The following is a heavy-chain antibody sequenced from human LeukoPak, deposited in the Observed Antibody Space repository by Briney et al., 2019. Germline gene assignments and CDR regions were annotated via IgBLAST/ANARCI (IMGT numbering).Heavy chain of an antibody. CDR1: GYTFTDYY. Sequence: ASVKVSCKASGYTFTDYYMHWVRQAPGQGFEWMGWINPNDGDTSYAQKFQGRVTMTRDTSISTAHMEVSRLRSDDTAVYYCARVNFLYCSSTTCLFDYWGQGTLVTVSS. V-gene: IGHV1-2*02. CDR2: INPNDGDT. J-gene: IGHJ4*02. D-gene: IGHD2-2*01. CDR3: ARVNFLYCSSTTCLFDY.